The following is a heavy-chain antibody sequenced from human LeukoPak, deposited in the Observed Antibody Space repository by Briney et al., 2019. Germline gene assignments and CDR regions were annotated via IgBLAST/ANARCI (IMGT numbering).Heavy chain of an antibody. V-gene: IGHV3-23*01. CDR3: ARRAVASWGGGMDV. D-gene: IGHD7-27*01. CDR1: GFTFSSSS. CDR2: ISGSGTGT. J-gene: IGHJ6*02. Sequence: GGSLRLSCAATGFTFSSSSMSWVRQAPGRGLEWVSLISGSGTGTYYADSVRGQFTISRDNSKNTLYLRMNGLGAEDTAVYYCARRAVASWGGGMDVWGQGTTVTVFS.